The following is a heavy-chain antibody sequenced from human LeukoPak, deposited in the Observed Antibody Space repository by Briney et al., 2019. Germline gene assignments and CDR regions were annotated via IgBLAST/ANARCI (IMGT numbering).Heavy chain of an antibody. CDR2: IHYSGST. D-gene: IGHD4-23*01. J-gene: IGHJ4*02. Sequence: SETLSLTCTVSGGSISSAEYYWSWIRQLPGEGLEWIGYIHYSGSTYYNPSLKSRVIMSVDTSKNQFSLKQSSVTAADTAVYYCARYVDRTVAHDYWGQGTLVTVSS. V-gene: IGHV4-31*03. CDR1: GGSISSAEYY. CDR3: ARYVDRTVAHDY.